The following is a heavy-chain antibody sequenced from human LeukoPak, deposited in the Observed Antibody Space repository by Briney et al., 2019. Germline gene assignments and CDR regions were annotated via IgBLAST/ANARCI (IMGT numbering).Heavy chain of an antibody. Sequence: GGSLRLSCAASGFTFSSYGMNWVRQAPGKGLEWVAFIRYDGSNKYYADSVKGRFTISRDNSKNTLYLQMNSLRAEDTAVYYCAKVAIDGSRPFDHWGQGTLVTVSS. CDR1: GFTFSSYG. J-gene: IGHJ4*02. CDR3: AKVAIDGSRPFDH. CDR2: IRYDGSNK. V-gene: IGHV3-30*02. D-gene: IGHD3-10*01.